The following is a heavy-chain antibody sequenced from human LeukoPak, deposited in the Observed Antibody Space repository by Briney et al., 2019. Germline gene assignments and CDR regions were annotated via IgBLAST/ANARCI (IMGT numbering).Heavy chain of an antibody. J-gene: IGHJ4*02. Sequence: GGSLRLSCAASGFTFSNYWMNWVRQAPGKGLEWVANIKQDGSAKYYVDSVKGRFTISRDNAKNSLYLQMNSLRAEDTALYYCARGETDYVWGRYLYDYWGQGTLVTVSS. V-gene: IGHV3-7*05. D-gene: IGHD3-16*02. CDR3: ARGETDYVWGRYLYDY. CDR1: GFTFSNYW. CDR2: IKQDGSAK.